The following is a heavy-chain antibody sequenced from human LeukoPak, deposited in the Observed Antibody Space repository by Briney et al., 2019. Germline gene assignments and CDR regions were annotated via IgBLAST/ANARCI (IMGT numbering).Heavy chain of an antibody. CDR1: GFTFSRYW. CDR2: INSDGSST. V-gene: IGHV3-74*01. Sequence: RGSLRLSCAASGFTFSRYWMHWVRQAPGKGLVWVSRINSDGSSTSYADSVKGRFTISRDNSKNTLYLQMNSLRAEDTAVYYCARGLGYSSSWYLGGFDYWGQGTLVTVSS. J-gene: IGHJ4*02. D-gene: IGHD6-13*01. CDR3: ARGLGYSSSWYLGGFDY.